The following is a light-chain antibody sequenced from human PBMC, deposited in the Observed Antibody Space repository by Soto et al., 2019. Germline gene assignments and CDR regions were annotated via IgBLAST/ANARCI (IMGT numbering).Light chain of an antibody. V-gene: IGKV3-11*01. CDR2: DAS. J-gene: IGKJ4*01. CDR3: QQRSNWPLT. CDR1: QSVSSY. Sequence: EIVLTQSPATLSLSPGERATLSCRASQSVSSYLAWYQQKAGQAPRLLIYDASNRATGVPARFSGSRSGTDFTLTISSLEPEDFAVYYCQQRSNWPLTFGGGTKVEIK.